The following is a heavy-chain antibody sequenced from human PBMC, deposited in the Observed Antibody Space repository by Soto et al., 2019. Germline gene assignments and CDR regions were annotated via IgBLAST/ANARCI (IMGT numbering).Heavy chain of an antibody. CDR3: ARDFIAAAGSEEQDHHYLMDV. CDR2: ISYDGSNK. J-gene: IGHJ6*02. CDR1: GFTFSSYA. D-gene: IGHD6-13*01. V-gene: IGHV3-30-3*01. Sequence: PGGSLRLSCAASGFTFSSYAMHWVRQAPGKGLEWVAVISYDGSNKYYADSVKGRFTISRDNSKNTLYLQMNSLRAEDTAVYYCARDFIAAAGSEEQDHHYLMDVSGRRSTVPVSS.